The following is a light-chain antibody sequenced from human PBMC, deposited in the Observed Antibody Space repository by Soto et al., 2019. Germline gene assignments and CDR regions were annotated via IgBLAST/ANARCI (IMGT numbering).Light chain of an antibody. J-gene: IGKJ4*01. CDR2: VAS. CDR3: LQLKSYPRT. Sequence: DIQLTQSPSFLSASVGDRVTITCRASHDISNYLAWYQQKPGKAPKFLIYVASSLQSAVSSRFSGSGSGTDFTLTISSLQPEDFATYFCLQLKSYPRTFGGGTKVEIK. CDR1: HDISNY. V-gene: IGKV1-9*01.